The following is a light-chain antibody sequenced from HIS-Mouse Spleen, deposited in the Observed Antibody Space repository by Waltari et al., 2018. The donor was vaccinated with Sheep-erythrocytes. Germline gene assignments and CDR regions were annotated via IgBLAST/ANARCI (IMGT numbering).Light chain of an antibody. V-gene: IGKV1-5*03. Sequence: DIQMTQSPSTLSASVGDRVTITCRASQRISSWLAWYQQKPGKAPKLLIYKASSLESGVPSRFSGSESGTEFTLTISSLQPDDFATYYCQQYNSYSPLTFGGGTKVEIK. CDR1: QRISSW. CDR2: KAS. J-gene: IGKJ4*01. CDR3: QQYNSYSPLT.